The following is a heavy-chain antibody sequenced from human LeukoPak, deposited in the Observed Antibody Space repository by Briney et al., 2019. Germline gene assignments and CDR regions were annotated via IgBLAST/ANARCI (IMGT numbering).Heavy chain of an antibody. CDR2: INHSGST. V-gene: IGHV4-34*01. CDR1: TGSFSGYY. J-gene: IGHJ4*02. D-gene: IGHD1-26*01. CDR3: ARWEGGSYYDFDY. Sequence: SETLSLTCVVYTGSFSGYYWSWVRQPPGRGLEWSGEINHSGSTNYNPSLKSRVTISVDASRNQFSLKLSSVTAADTAVYYCARWEGGSYYDFDYWGQGTLVTVSS.